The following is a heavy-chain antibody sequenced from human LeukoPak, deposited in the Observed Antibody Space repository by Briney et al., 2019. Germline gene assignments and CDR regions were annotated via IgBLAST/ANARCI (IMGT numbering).Heavy chain of an antibody. CDR2: IRYDGSNK. Sequence: QPGGSLRFSCAASGFTFSSYGMHWVRQAPGKGLEWVAFIRYDGSNKYYADSVKGRFTISRDNSKNTLYLQMNSLRAEDTAVYYCARRPDSGSYYVDFWGQGTLVTVSS. CDR3: ARRPDSGSYYVDF. J-gene: IGHJ4*02. V-gene: IGHV3-30*02. D-gene: IGHD1-26*01. CDR1: GFTFSSYG.